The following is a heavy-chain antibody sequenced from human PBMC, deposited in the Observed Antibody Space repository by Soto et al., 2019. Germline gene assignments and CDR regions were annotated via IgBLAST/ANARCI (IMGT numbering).Heavy chain of an antibody. D-gene: IGHD6-19*01. CDR2: FDTEDGET. J-gene: IGHJ4*02. Sequence: GASVKVSCKVSGYTLTELSMHWVRQAPGKGLEGMGGFDTEDGETIYAQKFQGRVTMTEDTSTDTAYMELSSLRSEDTAVYYCATHDDSSGWYLGYWGQGNLVTVSS. V-gene: IGHV1-24*01. CDR1: GYTLTELS. CDR3: ATHDDSSGWYLGY.